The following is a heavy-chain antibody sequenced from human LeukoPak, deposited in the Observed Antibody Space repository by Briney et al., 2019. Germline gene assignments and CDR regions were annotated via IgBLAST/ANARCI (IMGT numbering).Heavy chain of an antibody. D-gene: IGHD5-18*01. V-gene: IGHV4-4*07. CDR3: AREKLWPNWFDP. CDR1: GGSISSYY. J-gene: IGHJ5*02. CDR2: VYTSGST. Sequence: SETLSLTCTVSGGSISSYYWSWIRQPAGKGLEWIGRVYTSGSTNYNPSLKSRVTMSVDTSKNQFSLKLSSVTAADTAVYYCAREKLWPNWFDPWGQGTLVTVSS.